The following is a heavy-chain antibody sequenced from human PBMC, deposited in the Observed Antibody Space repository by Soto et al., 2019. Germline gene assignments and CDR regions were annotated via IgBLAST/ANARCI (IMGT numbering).Heavy chain of an antibody. D-gene: IGHD6-13*01. CDR1: GFSISFYS. CDR3: AKDQGSSWYEIDY. J-gene: IGHJ4*02. Sequence: PGGSLRLSCTASGFSISFYSMNWVRQAPGKGLEWVSSISGTGGNIYYADSVKGRFTISRDNSKNTLYLQMNSLRAEDTAVYYCAKDQGSSWYEIDYWGQGTLVTVSS. CDR2: ISGTGGNI. V-gene: IGHV3-23*01.